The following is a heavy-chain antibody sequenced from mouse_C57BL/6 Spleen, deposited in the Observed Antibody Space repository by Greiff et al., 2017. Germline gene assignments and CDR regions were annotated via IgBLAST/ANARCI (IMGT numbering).Heavy chain of an antibody. CDR1: GYTFTSYW. J-gene: IGHJ1*03. CDR3: ARQGYGSSYGYFDV. D-gene: IGHD1-1*01. CDR2: IDPNSGGT. Sequence: VQLQQSGAELVKPGASVKLSCKASGYTFTSYWMHWVKQRPGRGLEWSGRIDPNSGGTKYNEKFKSKATLTVDKPSSTAYMQLSSLTSEDSAVYYCARQGYGSSYGYFDVWGTGTTVTVSS. V-gene: IGHV1-72*01.